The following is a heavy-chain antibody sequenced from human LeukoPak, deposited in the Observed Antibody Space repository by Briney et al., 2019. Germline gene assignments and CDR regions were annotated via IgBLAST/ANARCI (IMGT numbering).Heavy chain of an antibody. CDR2: VYYSGST. J-gene: IGHJ4*02. D-gene: IGHD6-6*01. CDR3: ARDLDSSSSVDY. CDR1: GGSISNYY. Sequence: SETLSLTCTVSGGSISNYYWSWIRQPPGKGLEWIGYVYYSGSTNYNPSLNSRVTISVDTSKNQFSLKLSSVTAADTAVYFCARDLDSSSSVDYWGQGTLVTVSS. V-gene: IGHV4-59*12.